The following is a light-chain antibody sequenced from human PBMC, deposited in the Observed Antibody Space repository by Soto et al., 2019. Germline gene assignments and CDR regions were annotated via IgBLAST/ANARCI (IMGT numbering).Light chain of an antibody. J-gene: IGKJ1*01. CDR2: GAS. Sequence: EIVLTQSPATLSLSPGERATLSCSASQSVSSYLAWYQQRPGQAPRLLIYGASTRATGIPGRFSGSGSGTDFTLTISSLQSEDFAVYYCQQYSNWPPWTFGQGAKVEI. CDR3: QQYSNWPPWT. CDR1: QSVSSY. V-gene: IGKV3-11*01.